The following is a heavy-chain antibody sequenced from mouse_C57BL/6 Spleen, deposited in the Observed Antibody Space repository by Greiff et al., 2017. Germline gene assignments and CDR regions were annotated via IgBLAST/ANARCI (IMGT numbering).Heavy chain of an antibody. D-gene: IGHD3-2*02. CDR1: GYTFTSYW. V-gene: IGHV1-55*01. CDR2: IYPGSGST. Sequence: QVQLQQPGAVLVKPGASVKMSCKASGYTFTSYWITWVKQRPGQGLEWIGDIYPGSGSTNYNEKFKSKATLTVDTSSSTAYMQLSSLTSEDSAVYYCARGNDSSGYEDYFDYWGQGTTLTVSS. J-gene: IGHJ2*01. CDR3: ARGNDSSGYEDYFDY.